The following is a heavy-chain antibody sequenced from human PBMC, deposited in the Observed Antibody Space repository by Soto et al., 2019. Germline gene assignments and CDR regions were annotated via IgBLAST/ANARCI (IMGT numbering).Heavy chain of an antibody. V-gene: IGHV1-8*01. CDR1: GYTFTSYD. Sequence: ASLKVSCKASGYTFTSYDINWVRQATGQGLEWMGWMNPNSGNTGYAQKFQGRVTMTRDTSVSTAYMELSSLRSEDTAVYYCTRGYTTNYYYYYMDVWGKGTTVTVSS. J-gene: IGHJ6*03. CDR3: TRGYTTNYYYYYMDV. CDR2: MNPNSGNT. D-gene: IGHD1-26*01.